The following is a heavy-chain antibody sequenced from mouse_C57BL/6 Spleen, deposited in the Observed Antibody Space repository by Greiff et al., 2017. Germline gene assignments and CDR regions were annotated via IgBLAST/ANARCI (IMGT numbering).Heavy chain of an antibody. Sequence: VQLQQSGPELVKPGASVKISCKASGYAFSSSWMNWVKQRPGKGLEWIGRIYPGDGDTNDNGKFKGKAALTADKSSSTAYMQLSSLTSEDSAVYFCATVVGPFYYAMDYWGQGTSVTVSS. V-gene: IGHV1-82*01. CDR1: GYAFSSSW. J-gene: IGHJ4*01. CDR3: ATVVGPFYYAMDY. D-gene: IGHD1-1*01. CDR2: IYPGDGDT.